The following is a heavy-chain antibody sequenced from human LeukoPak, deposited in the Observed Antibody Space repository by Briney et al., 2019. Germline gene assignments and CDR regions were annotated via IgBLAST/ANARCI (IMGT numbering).Heavy chain of an antibody. CDR1: GFTFSSYS. V-gene: IGHV3-21*01. D-gene: IGHD2-15*01. CDR2: ISSSSSYI. J-gene: IGHJ3*02. Sequence: PGGSLRLSCAASGFTFSSYSMNWVRQAPGKGLEWVSSISSSSSYIYYAVSVKGRFTISRDNAKNSLYLQMNSLRAEDTAVYYCARPPSGGSSRADIWGQGTMVTVSS. CDR3: ARPPSGGSSRADI.